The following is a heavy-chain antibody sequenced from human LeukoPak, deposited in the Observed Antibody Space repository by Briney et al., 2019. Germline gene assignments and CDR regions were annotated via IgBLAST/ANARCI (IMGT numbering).Heavy chain of an antibody. CDR1: GFTFSSYW. Sequence: GGSLRLSCAASGFTFSSYWMNWARQAPGKGLEWVSYISISGTTTFYVDSVKGRFTISRDNTKNSLYLHMNSLRAEDTAMYYCARGTMASDFWGQGTLVTVSS. CDR2: ISISGTTT. D-gene: IGHD3-10*01. CDR3: ARGTMASDF. J-gene: IGHJ4*02. V-gene: IGHV3-48*04.